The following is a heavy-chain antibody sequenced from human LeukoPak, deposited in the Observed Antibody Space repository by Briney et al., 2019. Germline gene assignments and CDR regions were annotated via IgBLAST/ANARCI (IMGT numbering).Heavy chain of an antibody. CDR1: GGSISSSNW. Sequence: KPSETLSLTCAVSGGSISSSNWWSWVRQPPGKGLEWIGEIYHSGSTNYNPSLKSRVTISVDKSKNQFSLKLSSVTAADTAVYYCASTYYDILTGPKFGRVSFDYWGQGTLVTVSS. CDR3: ASTYYDILTGPKFGRVSFDY. J-gene: IGHJ4*02. CDR2: IYHSGST. V-gene: IGHV4-4*02. D-gene: IGHD3-9*01.